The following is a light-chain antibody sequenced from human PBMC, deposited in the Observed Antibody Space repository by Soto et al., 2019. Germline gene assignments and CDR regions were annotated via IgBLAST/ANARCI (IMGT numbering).Light chain of an antibody. CDR1: QSISSW. J-gene: IGKJ5*01. CDR2: DAS. Sequence: IQMTQSPSTLSASVGDRVTITCRASQSISSWLAWYQQKPGKAPKLLIYDASSLESGVPSRFSGSGSGTEFTLTISSLQPADFATYYCQQYNSYLITFGHGTRLEIK. V-gene: IGKV1-5*01. CDR3: QQYNSYLIT.